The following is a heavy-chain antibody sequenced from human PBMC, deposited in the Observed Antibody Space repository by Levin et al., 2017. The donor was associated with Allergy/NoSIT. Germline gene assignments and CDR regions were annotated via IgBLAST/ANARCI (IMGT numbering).Heavy chain of an antibody. CDR3: ARAHSYGSSIRCAFDI. CDR1: GFTFSSYA. Sequence: GESLKISCAASGFTFSSYAMHWVRQAPGKGLEWVAVISYDGSNKYYADSVKGRFTISRDNSKNTLYLQMNSLRAEDTAVYYCARAHSYGSSIRCAFDIWGQGTMVTVSS. D-gene: IGHD5-18*01. V-gene: IGHV3-30-3*01. J-gene: IGHJ3*02. CDR2: ISYDGSNK.